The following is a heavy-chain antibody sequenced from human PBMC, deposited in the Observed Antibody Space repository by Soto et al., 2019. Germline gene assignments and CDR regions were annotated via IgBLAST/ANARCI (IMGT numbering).Heavy chain of an antibody. Sequence: QVQLVQSGAEVKKPGASVKVSCKASGDTFTNYDIKWVRQATGQGLEWMGWMNPNSGNTGYAQKFQGRVTLARNTSISTAYMELSSLRSKDTAVYYCARGRNGMDVWGQGTTVTVSS. CDR2: MNPNSGNT. CDR3: ARGRNGMDV. CDR1: GDTFTNYD. J-gene: IGHJ6*02. V-gene: IGHV1-8*01.